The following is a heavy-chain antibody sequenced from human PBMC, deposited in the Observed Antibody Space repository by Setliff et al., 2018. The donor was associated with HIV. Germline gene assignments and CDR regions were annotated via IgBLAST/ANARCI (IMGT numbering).Heavy chain of an antibody. CDR3: AKGYYHDSRGYPTGPAFDI. CDR2: LIPILGIA. J-gene: IGHJ3*02. Sequence: SVKVSCKASGDTFNDYYIHGVRQAPGQGLEWMGGLIPILGIAQYAQKFHGRVTSSADTSTTTAYLEVSSLRSEDTAVYYCAKGYYHDSRGYPTGPAFDIWGQGTMVTVSS. CDR1: GDTFNDYY. D-gene: IGHD3-22*01. V-gene: IGHV1-69*10.